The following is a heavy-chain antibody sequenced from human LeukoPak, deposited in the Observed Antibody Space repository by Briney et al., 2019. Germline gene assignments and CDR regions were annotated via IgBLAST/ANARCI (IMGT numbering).Heavy chain of an antibody. D-gene: IGHD3-10*01. CDR1: GFIFRNYY. J-gene: IGHJ4*02. CDR2: ISSSGSKI. CDR3: AKDPVPSYYGSGSADY. Sequence: GGSLRISCEASGFIFRNYYMNWIRQTPGKGLEWVSYISSSGSKIYYADSVKGRFTISRDNAKNSLYLQMNSLTAEDTAIYYCAKDPVPSYYGSGSADYWGQGTLVTVSS. V-gene: IGHV3-11*01.